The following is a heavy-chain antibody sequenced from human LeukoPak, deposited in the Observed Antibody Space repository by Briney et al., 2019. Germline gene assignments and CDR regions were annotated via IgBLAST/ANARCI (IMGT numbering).Heavy chain of an antibody. CDR1: GFTFSSYA. CDR3: ARGRWSSTSCYTPPDY. CDR2: ISSNGGST. J-gene: IGHJ4*02. V-gene: IGHV3-64*01. Sequence: PGGSLRLSCAASGFTFSSYAMHWVRQAPGKGLEYVSAISSNGGSTYYANSVKGRFTISRDNSKNTLYLQMGSLRAEDMAVYYCARGRWSSTSCYTPPDYWGQGTLVTVSS. D-gene: IGHD2-2*02.